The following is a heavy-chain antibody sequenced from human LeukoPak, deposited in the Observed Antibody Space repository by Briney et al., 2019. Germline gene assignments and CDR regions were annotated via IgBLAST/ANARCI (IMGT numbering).Heavy chain of an antibody. D-gene: IGHD3-10*02. J-gene: IGHJ3*02. V-gene: IGHV4-34*01. CDR2: ISHTGTT. Sequence: SETLSLTCGVSGGSFSGHYWSWIRQPPGKGLEWIGEISHTGTTHSNPSLKSRVTISVDTPKNQFSLRLTSVTAADTAVYYCARNTTSKTMSRDSFDIWGQGTFVTVSS. CDR3: ARNTTSKTMSRDSFDI. CDR1: GGSFSGHY.